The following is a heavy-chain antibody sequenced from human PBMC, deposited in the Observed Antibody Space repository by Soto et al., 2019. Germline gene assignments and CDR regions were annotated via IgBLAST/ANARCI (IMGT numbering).Heavy chain of an antibody. D-gene: IGHD3-9*01. V-gene: IGHV1-3*01. CDR1: GYTFPRYA. CDR3: ARRGALTSYYYGYYLDY. Sequence: ASVKVSCEASGYTFPRYAMNWGRQDPGQSPGWMGWINPGNGNPKYSQRFQGRVTINRDTSASTAYMELSSLTSEDTAVYYWARRGALTSYYYGYYLDYGGQGTLVTVSS. J-gene: IGHJ4*02. CDR2: INPGNGNP.